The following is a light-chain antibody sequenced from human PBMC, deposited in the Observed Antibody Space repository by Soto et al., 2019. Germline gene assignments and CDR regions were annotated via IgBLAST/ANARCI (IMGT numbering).Light chain of an antibody. Sequence: VMTQSPATLSVSPGEGATLSCRASQTINNSLAWYQQKPGQAPRLLIYGASRRATGVPARFSGSGSGTEFTLTISSLQPDDFATYYCQQYNSYPITFGQGTRLEIK. CDR2: GAS. J-gene: IGKJ5*01. CDR1: QTINNS. CDR3: QQYNSYPIT. V-gene: IGKV3-15*01.